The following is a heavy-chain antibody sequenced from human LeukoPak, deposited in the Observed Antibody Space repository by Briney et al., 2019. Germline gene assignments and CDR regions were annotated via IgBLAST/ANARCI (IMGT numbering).Heavy chain of an antibody. D-gene: IGHD2-15*01. CDR3: ARVDLRAAYFDY. J-gene: IGHJ4*02. Sequence: SETLSLTCTVSGGSISSYYWSWIRQPAGKGLEWIGRIYTSGSTGYNPSLKSRVTMSVDTSKNQFSLKLSSVTAADTAVYYCARVDLRAAYFDYWGQGALVTVSS. CDR2: IYTSGST. V-gene: IGHV4-4*07. CDR1: GGSISSYY.